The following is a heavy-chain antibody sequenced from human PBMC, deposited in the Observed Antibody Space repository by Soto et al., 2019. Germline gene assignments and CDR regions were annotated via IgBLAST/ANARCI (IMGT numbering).Heavy chain of an antibody. J-gene: IGHJ5*02. CDR3: ANQPSGLTNWFDP. V-gene: IGHV3-23*01. Sequence: GGSLRLSCAASGFTFSNYWMSWVRQAPGKGLEWVSAISGSGGSTYYADSVKGRFTISRDNSKNTLYLQMNSLRAEDTAVYYCANQPSGLTNWFDPWGQGTLVTVSS. CDR1: GFTFSNYW. CDR2: ISGSGGST. D-gene: IGHD6-25*01.